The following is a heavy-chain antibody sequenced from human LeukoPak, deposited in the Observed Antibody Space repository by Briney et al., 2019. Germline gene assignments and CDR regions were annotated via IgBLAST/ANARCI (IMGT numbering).Heavy chain of an antibody. J-gene: IGHJ5*02. CDR3: ARDAPQVPAAGVLAS. CDR1: GFTFSDNY. D-gene: IGHD6-13*01. V-gene: IGHV3-53*01. CDR2: MYSRGDT. Sequence: GGSLRLSCVASGFTFSDNYMSWVRQAPGKGLEWVSVMYSRGDTYYSNSVKGRFTFSRDISKNTLYLQMDGLRNEDTAMYYCARDAPQVPAAGVLASWGQGTLGIVSA.